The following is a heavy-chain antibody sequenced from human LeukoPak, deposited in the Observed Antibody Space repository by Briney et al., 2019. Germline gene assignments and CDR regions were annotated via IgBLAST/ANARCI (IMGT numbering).Heavy chain of an antibody. D-gene: IGHD3-22*01. J-gene: IGHJ3*02. CDR3: THYYDSSGFYGGFDI. CDR2: IRNKANSYAT. Sequence: PGGSLRLSCAASGFTFSDSAVHWVRQASGKGLEWVGRIRNKANSYATGYAASVKGRFTISRDDSKNTAYLQMNSLKTEDTAVYYCTHYYDSSGFYGGFDIWGQGTMVTVSS. V-gene: IGHV3-73*01. CDR1: GFTFSDSA.